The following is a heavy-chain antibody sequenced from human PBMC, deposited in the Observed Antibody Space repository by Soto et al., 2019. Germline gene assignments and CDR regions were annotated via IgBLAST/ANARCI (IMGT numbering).Heavy chain of an antibody. D-gene: IGHD3-9*01. CDR2: INAESGDT. CDR3: ATRDYDILTGYLHI. J-gene: IGHJ1*01. V-gene: IGHV1-2*02. CDR1: EHTSTIYY. Sequence: QAHLVQSGAEVRKPGASVKVSCQALEHTSTIYYIHWVRQARGQGLEWKGWINAESGDTTYAEAFRGRATFTRDTSTSTFHMELSRLRLDDTAMYFCATRDYDILTGYLHIWGQGTLITVSS.